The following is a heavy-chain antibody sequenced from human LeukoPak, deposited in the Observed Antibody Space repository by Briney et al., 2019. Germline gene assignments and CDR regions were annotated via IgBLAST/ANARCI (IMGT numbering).Heavy chain of an antibody. D-gene: IGHD4-17*01. V-gene: IGHV3-30*03. CDR3: ARNCGDYRLTWWFDP. CDR1: GFIFRIYG. J-gene: IGHJ5*02. Sequence: QPGRSLRLSCAASGFIFRIYGMHWVRQAPGKGLEWLALISYEGDTTYYADSVKGRFTISRDNSKDMLYLQMNSLRAEDTAVYYCARNCGDYRLTWWFDPWGQGTLVTVSA. CDR2: ISYEGDTT.